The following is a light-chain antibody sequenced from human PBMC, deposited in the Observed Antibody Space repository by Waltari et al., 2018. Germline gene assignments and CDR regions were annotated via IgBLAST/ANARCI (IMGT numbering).Light chain of an antibody. CDR1: QSVSSN. CDR3: QQYHHWPPLT. Sequence: EIVMTQSPATRSVSPGERATLYCRASQSVSSNLAWYQQNPGQAPRLLIYGASTRATGIPARFSGSGSWHEFTLPISRLLSEDFSVYYCQQYHHWPPLTFGGGPKVEIQ. J-gene: IGKJ4*01. CDR2: GAS. V-gene: IGKV3-15*01.